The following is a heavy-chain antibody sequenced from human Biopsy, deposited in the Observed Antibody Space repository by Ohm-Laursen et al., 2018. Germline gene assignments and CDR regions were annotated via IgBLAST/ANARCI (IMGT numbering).Heavy chain of an antibody. CDR3: ARDPLNGHKHFDY. CDR2: INCKTGAT. V-gene: IGHV1-2*02. Sequence: ASVKVSCKVSSYTFTDYNIHWMRQAPGQGLEWLGYINCKTGATNYAQKFQGTVTMTRDTSISTAYLALGSLRSADTAIYHCARDPLNGHKHFDYWGQGSLVTVSS. D-gene: IGHD2-8*01. J-gene: IGHJ4*02. CDR1: SYTFTDYN.